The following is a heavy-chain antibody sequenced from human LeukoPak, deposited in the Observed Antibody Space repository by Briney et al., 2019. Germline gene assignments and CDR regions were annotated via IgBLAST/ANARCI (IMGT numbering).Heavy chain of an antibody. CDR2: IYYSGST. D-gene: IGHD3-3*01. CDR3: ARFSDQIAIFGVVNYFLGD. V-gene: IGHV4-59*01. Sequence: SETLSLTCTVSGGSISSYYWSWIRQPPGKGLEWIGYIYYSGSTNYNPSLKSRVNISVDTSENQFSLKLSSVTAADTAVYYCARFSDQIAIFGVVNYFLGDWGQGILVTVSS. J-gene: IGHJ4*02. CDR1: GGSISSYY.